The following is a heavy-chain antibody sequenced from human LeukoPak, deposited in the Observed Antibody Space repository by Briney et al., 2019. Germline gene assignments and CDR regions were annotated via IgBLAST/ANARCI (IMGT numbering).Heavy chain of an antibody. CDR3: ARDPSPVTTYMSYYFDY. CDR2: INPNSGGT. D-gene: IGHD4-17*01. CDR1: GYTFTGYY. J-gene: IGHJ4*02. Sequence: ASVKVSCKASGYTFTGYYMHWVRQAPGQGLEWMGWINPNSGGTNYAQKFQGRVTMTRDTSISTAYMELSRLRSDDTAVYYCARDPSPVTTYMSYYFDYWGQGTLVTVSS. V-gene: IGHV1-2*02.